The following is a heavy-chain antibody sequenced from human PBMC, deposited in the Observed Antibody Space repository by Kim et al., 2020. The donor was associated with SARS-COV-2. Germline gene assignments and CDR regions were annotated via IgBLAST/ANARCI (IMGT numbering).Heavy chain of an antibody. Sequence: SETLSLTCTASGGSISSSSYYWGWIRQPPGKGLEWIGSIYYSGSTYYNPSLKSRVTISVDTSKNQFSLKLSSVTAADTAVYYCARDTRPNYYYYGMDVWGQGTTVTVSS. J-gene: IGHJ6*02. D-gene: IGHD2-15*01. CDR1: GGSISSSSYY. CDR3: ARDTRPNYYYYGMDV. V-gene: IGHV4-39*07. CDR2: IYYSGST.